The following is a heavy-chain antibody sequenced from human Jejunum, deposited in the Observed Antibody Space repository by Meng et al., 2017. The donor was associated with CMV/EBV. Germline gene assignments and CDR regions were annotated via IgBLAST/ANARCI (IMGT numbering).Heavy chain of an antibody. V-gene: IGHV3-49*04. CDR2: IRSKAYGGTT. Sequence: GDYAMSWVRQAPGKGLEWVGFIRSKAYGGTTEYVASVKGRFIISRDDSKSIAYLQMNSLKTEDTAVYYCTKVPYSSGWGYYGMDVWGQGTTVTVSS. D-gene: IGHD6-19*01. J-gene: IGHJ6*02. CDR1: GDYA. CDR3: TKVPYSSGWGYYGMDV.